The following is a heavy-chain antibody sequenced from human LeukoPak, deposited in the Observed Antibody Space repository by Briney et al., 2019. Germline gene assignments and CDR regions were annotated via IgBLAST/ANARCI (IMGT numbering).Heavy chain of an antibody. J-gene: IGHJ2*01. Sequence: GGSLRLSCAASGFTLEDYGIHWVRQVPGKGLEWVSGVTGSSRSKKYADSVRGRFSISRDDANNSLFLQMNNLRPEDTALYYCAKDSEARSISWYSHFDLWGRGTLVTVSS. D-gene: IGHD6-13*01. CDR2: VTGSSRSK. V-gene: IGHV3-9*01. CDR1: GFTLEDYG. CDR3: AKDSEARSISWYSHFDL.